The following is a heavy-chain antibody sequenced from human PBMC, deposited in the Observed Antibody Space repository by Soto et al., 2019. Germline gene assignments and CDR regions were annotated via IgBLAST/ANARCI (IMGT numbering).Heavy chain of an antibody. CDR2: ITGLNGDS. D-gene: IGHD3-10*01. V-gene: IGHV1-45*02. CDR3: ATPGAYGGPSYGMDD. CDR1: GYTFTYRY. J-gene: IGHJ6*02. Sequence: QMPLVQSGAEVKKTGSSVKGSCTASGYTFTYRYLHWVRQAPGQALEWMGWITGLNGDSNFAQKFQGRVTITRERSMTTAAMELSSLTSDDTGIYYCATPGAYGGPSYGMDDWGQGTAGTVSS.